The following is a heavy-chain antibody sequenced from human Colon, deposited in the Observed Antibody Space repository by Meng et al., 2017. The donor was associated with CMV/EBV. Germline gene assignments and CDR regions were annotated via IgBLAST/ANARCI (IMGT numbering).Heavy chain of an antibody. Sequence: SETLSLTCTVSGGTMTNYHWAWFRQSPGKGLEWIGYVFHSGSTKYSPSLKSRVTITVDTSNNQFSLYLNSVTPADTAVYYCARRSVPGPPGSFFDPWGQGTLVTVSS. CDR3: ARRSVPGPPGSFFDP. D-gene: IGHD3-10*01. J-gene: IGHJ5*02. CDR1: GGTMTNYH. V-gene: IGHV4-59*01. CDR2: VFHSGST.